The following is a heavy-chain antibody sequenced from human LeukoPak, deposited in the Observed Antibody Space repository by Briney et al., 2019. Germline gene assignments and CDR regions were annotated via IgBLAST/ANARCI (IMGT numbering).Heavy chain of an antibody. CDR1: GFTFDDYA. CDR3: AKDMTRWRGSGGIDV. V-gene: IGHV3-9*01. Sequence: GRSLRLSCAASGFTFDDYAMHWVRQAPGKGLQWVSGISWNSDSIGYADSVKGRFTISRDNAKKSLYLQMNSLRSEDTALYYCAKDMTRWRGSGGIDVWGQGTTVTVSS. J-gene: IGHJ6*02. D-gene: IGHD1-26*01. CDR2: ISWNSDSI.